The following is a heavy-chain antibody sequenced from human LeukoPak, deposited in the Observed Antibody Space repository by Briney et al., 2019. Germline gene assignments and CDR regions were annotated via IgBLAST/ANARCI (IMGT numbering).Heavy chain of an antibody. J-gene: IGHJ4*02. Sequence: SETLSLTCAVSGYSISSGYYWSWIRQPPGKGLEWIGCIYYSGSTNYNPSLKSRVTISLDTSKNPFSLKLSSVTAADTAVYYCARDTPHAYWGQGTLVTVSS. CDR3: ARDTPHAY. CDR1: GYSISSGYY. V-gene: IGHV4-61*01. CDR2: IYYSGST.